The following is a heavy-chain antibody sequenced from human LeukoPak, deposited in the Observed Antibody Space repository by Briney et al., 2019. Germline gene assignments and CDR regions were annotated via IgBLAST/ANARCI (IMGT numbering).Heavy chain of an antibody. CDR1: GFTFSSYD. CDR2: ISGSGGRT. J-gene: IGHJ4*02. V-gene: IGHV3-23*01. CDR3: AKDGGTDDLYYFDY. Sequence: GGSLRLSCAASGFTFSSYDMSWVRQAPGKGLEWVSGISGSGGRTYYADSVKGRFTISRDNSKNTLYLQMNSLRAEDTAIYYCAKDGGTDDLYYFDYWGQGTLVTVSS. D-gene: IGHD3-3*01.